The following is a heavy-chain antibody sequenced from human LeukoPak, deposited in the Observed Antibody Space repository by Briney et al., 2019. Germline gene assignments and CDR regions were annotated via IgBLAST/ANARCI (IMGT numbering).Heavy chain of an antibody. Sequence: PGRSLRLSCAASGFTFDDYAMHWVRQAPGKGLEWVSGISWNSGSIGYADSVKGRFTISRDNAKNSLYLQMNSLRAEDTALYYCAKGRDPDYYYYGMDVWAKGPRSPSP. V-gene: IGHV3-9*01. CDR3: AKGRDPDYYYYGMDV. CDR2: ISWNSGSI. J-gene: IGHJ6*02. CDR1: GFTFDDYA.